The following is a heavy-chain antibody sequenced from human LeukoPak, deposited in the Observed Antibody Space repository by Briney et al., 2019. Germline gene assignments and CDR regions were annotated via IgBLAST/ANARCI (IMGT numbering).Heavy chain of an antibody. CDR3: ARRYCSGGNCHFDC. Sequence: GGSLRLSCAASGYTFSTYSMSWVRQAPGKGVEWVSHISSSSSPIHYADSVKGRFTISRDNAKNSLYLQMDSLRDEDAAVYYCARRYCSGGNCHFDCWGQGTLVTVSS. J-gene: IGHJ4*02. CDR1: GYTFSTYS. D-gene: IGHD2-15*01. CDR2: ISSSSSPI. V-gene: IGHV3-48*02.